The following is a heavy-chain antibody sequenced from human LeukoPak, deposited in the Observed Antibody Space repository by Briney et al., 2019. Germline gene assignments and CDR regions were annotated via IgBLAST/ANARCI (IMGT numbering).Heavy chain of an antibody. J-gene: IGHJ6*03. V-gene: IGHV4-4*07. Sequence: PSETLSLTCTVSSGSINSYYWSWIRQPAGKGLEWIGRIYTSGSTNYNPSLKSRVTMSVDTSKNQFSLKLSSVTAADTAVYYCARENYYYYYYMDVWGKGTTVTISS. CDR2: IYTSGST. CDR1: SGSINSYY. CDR3: ARENYYYYYYMDV.